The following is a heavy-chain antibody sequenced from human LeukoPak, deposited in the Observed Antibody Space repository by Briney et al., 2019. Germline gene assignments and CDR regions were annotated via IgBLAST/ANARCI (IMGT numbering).Heavy chain of an antibody. CDR2: LNLNSGTK. CDR3: ARERESSGYSSLDP. Sequence: ASVKVSCKASGYAFSAYYMHWVRQAPGQGLDWMAWLNLNSGTKKYAQTFEGRVNVTWATSIGTANMELSALRYDDTAVYYCARERESSGYSSLDPWGQGTLVTVSS. J-gene: IGHJ5*02. CDR1: GYAFSAYY. V-gene: IGHV1-2*02. D-gene: IGHD3-22*01.